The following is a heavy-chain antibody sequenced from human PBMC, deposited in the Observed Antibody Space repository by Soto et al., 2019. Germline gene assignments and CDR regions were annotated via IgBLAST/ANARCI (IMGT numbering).Heavy chain of an antibody. CDR2: VNAGNGDT. J-gene: IGHJ3*02. CDR3: ARASSHHDGFDM. CDR1: VYTFSTYT. Sequence: SDNVSFKNSVYTFSTYTMHLVRQAPGQRFEWMGWVNAGNGDTRYSQKFQGRVTITRDTFATTGYMELSSLTSEDTAVYYCARASSHHDGFDMWGQGTKVNVSS. V-gene: IGHV1-3*01.